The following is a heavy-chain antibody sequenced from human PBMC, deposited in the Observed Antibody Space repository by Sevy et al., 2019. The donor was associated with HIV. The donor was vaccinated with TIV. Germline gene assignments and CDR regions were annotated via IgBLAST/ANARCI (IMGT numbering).Heavy chain of an antibody. Sequence: GGSLRLSCAASGFTFSSYTMNWVRQAPGKGLEWVSSISSISSYIYYADSVKGRFTISRDNAKNSLYLQMNNVRVEDTAVYYCARGGYYYDNAAYYALDSWGQGTLVTVSS. CDR1: GFTFSSYT. J-gene: IGHJ4*02. CDR3: ARGGYYYDNAAYYALDS. V-gene: IGHV3-21*01. D-gene: IGHD3-22*01. CDR2: ISSISSYI.